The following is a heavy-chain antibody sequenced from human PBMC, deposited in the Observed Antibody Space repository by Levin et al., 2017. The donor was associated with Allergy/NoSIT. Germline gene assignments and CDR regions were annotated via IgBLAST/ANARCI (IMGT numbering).Heavy chain of an antibody. Sequence: SETLSLTCAVSGGSISSGGYSWSWIRQPPGKGLEWIGNIYHDGSTYYNPSLKSRVTISVDRSKNQFSLRLSSVTAADTAVYYCARGEDYYYYGMDGWGQGTTVTVSS. CDR3: ARGEDYYYYGMDG. V-gene: IGHV4-30-2*01. CDR2: IYHDGST. CDR1: GGSISSGGYS. J-gene: IGHJ6*02. D-gene: IGHD1-26*01.